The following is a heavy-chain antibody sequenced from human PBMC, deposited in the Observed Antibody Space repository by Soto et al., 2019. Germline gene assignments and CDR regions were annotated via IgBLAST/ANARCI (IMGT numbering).Heavy chain of an antibody. CDR2: ISGSVDSS. D-gene: IGHD6-19*01. V-gene: IGHV3-23*01. CDR1: GFTFRDYA. J-gene: IGHJ4*02. Sequence: PXGSLSLSFAASGFTFRDYAMNWVGQAPGKGLEWVSDISGSVDSSRYADSVKGRFTISRDNSRDTLYLQMNSLRVDDTAVYYCGKERRGSGWSVCNYWGQGDLVTVSS. CDR3: GKERRGSGWSVCNY.